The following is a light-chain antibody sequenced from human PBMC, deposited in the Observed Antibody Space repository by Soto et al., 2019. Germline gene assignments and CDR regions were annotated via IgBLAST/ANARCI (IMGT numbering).Light chain of an antibody. J-gene: IGKJ1*01. CDR2: DAS. CDR3: QQRSNWLWT. CDR1: QSVSSSY. V-gene: IGKV3D-20*02. Sequence: EIVMTQSPATLSVSPGERATLSCRASQSVSSSYLAWYQQKPGQAPRLLIYDASNRATGIPARFSGSGSGTDFTLTISSLEPEDFAVYYCQQRSNWLWTFGQGTKVDI.